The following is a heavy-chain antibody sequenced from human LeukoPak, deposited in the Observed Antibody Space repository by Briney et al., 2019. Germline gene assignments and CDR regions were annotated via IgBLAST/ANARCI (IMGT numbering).Heavy chain of an antibody. J-gene: IGHJ4*02. CDR3: ARGLVKYNRGWFFDY. CDR2: ISSSSITI. D-gene: IGHD6-19*01. V-gene: IGHV3-48*02. CDR1: GFTFSNYN. Sequence: GGSLRLSCAASGFTFSNYNMNWVRRAPGKGLEWFSYISSSSITIHYADSVRGRFTISRDNAKNSLYLQMYSLRDEDTALYYCARGLVKYNRGWFFDYWGQGTLVTVSA.